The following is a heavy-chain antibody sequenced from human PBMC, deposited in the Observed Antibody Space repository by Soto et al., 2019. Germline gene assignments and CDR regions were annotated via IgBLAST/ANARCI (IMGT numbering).Heavy chain of an antibody. CDR2: VYYSGST. Sequence: SETLSLTCTVSGGSISSYYWSWIRQPPGKGLEWIGYVYYSGSTNYNPSLKSRVTISVDTSKNQFSLRLSSVTAADTAVYYCARGTGWLDAFHIWGQGTMVTVSS. CDR1: GGSISSYY. CDR3: ARGTGWLDAFHI. D-gene: IGHD5-12*01. J-gene: IGHJ3*02. V-gene: IGHV4-59*01.